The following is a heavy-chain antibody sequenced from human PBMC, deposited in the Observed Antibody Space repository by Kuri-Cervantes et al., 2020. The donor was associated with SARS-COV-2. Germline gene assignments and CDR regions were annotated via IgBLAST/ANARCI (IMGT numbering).Heavy chain of an antibody. J-gene: IGHJ4*02. D-gene: IGHD2-2*01. CDR2: ISSSSSDI. V-gene: IGHV3-21*04. CDR3: AKWEYQLLWPFDY. CDR1: GFTFGSYN. Sequence: GESLKISCAASGFTFGSYNMNWVRQAPGKGLEWVSSISSSSSDIYYADSVKGRFTISRDNAKNSLYLQMNSLRAENTAVYYCAKWEYQLLWPFDYWGQGTLVTVSS.